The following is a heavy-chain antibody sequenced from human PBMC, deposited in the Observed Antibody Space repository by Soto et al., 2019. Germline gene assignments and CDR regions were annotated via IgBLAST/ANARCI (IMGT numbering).Heavy chain of an antibody. CDR2: ISYDGSNK. J-gene: IGHJ5*01. V-gene: IGHV3-30*18. Sequence: GGSLKLSCAASGFTFSSYGMHWVRQAPGKGLEWVAVISYDGSNKYCADSVKGRFTISRDNSKNTLYLQMTSLRAEDTAVYYCAKERVGQWISTFDSWGQGTLVTVSS. CDR1: GFTFSSYG. D-gene: IGHD6-19*01. CDR3: AKERVGQWISTFDS.